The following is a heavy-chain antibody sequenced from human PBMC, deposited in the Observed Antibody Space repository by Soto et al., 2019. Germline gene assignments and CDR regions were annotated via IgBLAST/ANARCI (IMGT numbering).Heavy chain of an antibody. Sequence: QVQLVQSGAEVKKPGASVKVSCKASGYTFTTYDINWVRQATGQGLEWMGWMNPNSGNTGYAQKFQGRVNMTRNTSISTAYMELSSLRSDDTAVYYCARRVAAAGTYYYYYYMDVWGKGTTVTVSS. V-gene: IGHV1-8*01. D-gene: IGHD6-13*01. CDR3: ARRVAAAGTYYYYYYMDV. CDR1: GYTFTTYD. CDR2: MNPNSGNT. J-gene: IGHJ6*03.